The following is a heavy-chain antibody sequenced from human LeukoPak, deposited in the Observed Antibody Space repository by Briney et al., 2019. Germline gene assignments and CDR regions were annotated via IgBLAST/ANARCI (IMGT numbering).Heavy chain of an antibody. CDR1: GGTFSSYA. J-gene: IGHJ4*02. V-gene: IGHV1-69*13. Sequence: SVKVSCKASGGTFSSYAISWVRQAPGQGLEWMGGIIPIFGTANYAQKFQGRVTITADESTSTAHMELSSLRSEDTAVYYCAREVPISGYDHSFDYWGQGTLVTVSS. D-gene: IGHD5-12*01. CDR2: IIPIFGTA. CDR3: AREVPISGYDHSFDY.